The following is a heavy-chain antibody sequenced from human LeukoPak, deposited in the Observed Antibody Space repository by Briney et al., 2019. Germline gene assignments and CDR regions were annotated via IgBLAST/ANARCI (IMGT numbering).Heavy chain of an antibody. J-gene: IGHJ4*02. CDR3: ARPNDFWSGYYHY. D-gene: IGHD3-3*01. CDR2: IYPGDSET. Sequence: GESLNISCKGSGYSFTSYWIGWVRQMPGKGLEWMGIIYPGDSETRYSPSFQGQVTISADKSITTAYLQWSSPKASDTAMYYCARPNDFWSGYYHYWGQGTLVTVSS. V-gene: IGHV5-51*01. CDR1: GYSFTSYW.